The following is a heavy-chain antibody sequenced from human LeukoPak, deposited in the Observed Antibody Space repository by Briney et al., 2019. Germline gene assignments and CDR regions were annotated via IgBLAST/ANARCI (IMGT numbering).Heavy chain of an antibody. V-gene: IGHV1-18*01. CDR1: GYTFTSYG. CDR2: ISAYNGNT. D-gene: IGHD3-22*01. Sequence: ASVKVFCKASGYTFTSYGISWVRLAPGQGLEWMGWISAYNGNTNYAQKVQGRVTMTTDTSTSTAYMELRSLRSDDTAVYYCAYDSSGYRKWFDPWGQGTLVTVSS. CDR3: AYDSSGYRKWFDP. J-gene: IGHJ5*02.